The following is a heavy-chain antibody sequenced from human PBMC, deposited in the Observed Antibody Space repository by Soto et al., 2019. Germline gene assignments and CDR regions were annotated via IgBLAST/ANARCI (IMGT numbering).Heavy chain of an antibody. CDR2: MWPDGSGE. CDR1: GFIFSEQG. Sequence: QVQLVESGGGVVQPGRSLRLSCATSGFIFSEQGIHWVRQAPGKGLEWVAFMWPDGSGEVYVDSVRGRFKISRDNVKNRVFLQMDSLRAEAPAVYYGVGDGESGEWNFDYWGQGTLVTVS. CDR3: VGDGESGEWNFDY. D-gene: IGHD3-10*01. V-gene: IGHV3-33*01. J-gene: IGHJ4*02.